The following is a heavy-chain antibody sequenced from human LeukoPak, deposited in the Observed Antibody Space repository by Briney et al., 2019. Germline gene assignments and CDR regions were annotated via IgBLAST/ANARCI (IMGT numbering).Heavy chain of an antibody. CDR1: EFTFSSYG. Sequence: GRSLRLSCAASEFTFSSYGMHWVRQAPGKGLEWVAVISYDGSNKYYADSVKGRFTISRDNSKNTLYLQMNSLRAEDTAVYYCAKAVGGSSSLWGQGTLVTVSS. CDR2: ISYDGSNK. D-gene: IGHD1-26*01. CDR3: AKAVGGSSSL. J-gene: IGHJ4*02. V-gene: IGHV3-30*18.